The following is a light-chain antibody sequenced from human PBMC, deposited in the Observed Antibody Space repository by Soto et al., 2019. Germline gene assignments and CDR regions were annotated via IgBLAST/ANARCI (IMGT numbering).Light chain of an antibody. CDR2: GNS. CDR1: SSNIGAGYD. CDR3: QSYDSSLSGSGV. V-gene: IGLV1-40*01. Sequence: QSVLTQPPSVSGAPGQRVTISCTGSSSNIGAGYDVHWYQQLPGTAPKLLIYGNSNRPSGVPDRFYGSKSGTSASLAITGLQAEDEADYYCQSYDSSLSGSGVFGGGTKVTVL. J-gene: IGLJ2*01.